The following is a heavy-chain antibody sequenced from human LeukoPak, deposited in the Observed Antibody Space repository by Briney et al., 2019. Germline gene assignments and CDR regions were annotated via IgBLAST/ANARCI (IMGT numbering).Heavy chain of an antibody. V-gene: IGHV3-21*01. J-gene: IGHJ2*01. CDR2: IGSSSRSI. CDR1: GFIFSSYS. D-gene: IGHD1-1*01. CDR3: ARENDEAFDL. Sequence: GGSLRLSCAASGFIFSSYSMNWVRQAPGKGLEWVSSIGSSSRSIYYADSVKGRFTISRDNAKNSLYLQMNSLRAEDTAAYYCARENDEAFDLWGRGTLVTVSS.